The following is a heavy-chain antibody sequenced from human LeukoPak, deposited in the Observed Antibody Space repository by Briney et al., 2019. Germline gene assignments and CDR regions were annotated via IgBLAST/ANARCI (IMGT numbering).Heavy chain of an antibody. V-gene: IGHV3-74*01. Sequence: GGSLRLSCAASGVTSYSYWMHWGRHAPGEGLGWVSRINIDVGRIDYADSVKGRFTMSRDIAKNTLYLQMNSLRADDTAVYYCAREVEEVPGAMGVYYYYYMDVWGKGTTVTVSS. CDR3: AREVEEVPGAMGVYYYYYMDV. D-gene: IGHD2-2*01. CDR2: INIDVGRI. CDR1: GVTSYSYW. J-gene: IGHJ6*03.